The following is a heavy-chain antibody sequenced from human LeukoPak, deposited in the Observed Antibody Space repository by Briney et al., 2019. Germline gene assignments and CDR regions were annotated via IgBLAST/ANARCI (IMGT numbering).Heavy chain of an antibody. CDR2: INPNIDGT. CDR3: ARVYCGGDCYYDY. CDR1: GYTFTGYY. Sequence: ASLKVSCKASGYTFTGYYMHWVRQAPRQGLEWMGRINPNIDGTHYAQKFQGTVTMTTDTSISTAYMELSRLRSDDTAIYYCARVYCGGDCYYDYWGQGTLVTASS. D-gene: IGHD2-21*02. V-gene: IGHV1-2*06. J-gene: IGHJ4*02.